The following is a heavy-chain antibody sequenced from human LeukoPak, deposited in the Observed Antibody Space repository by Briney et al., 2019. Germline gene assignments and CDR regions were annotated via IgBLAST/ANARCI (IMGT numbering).Heavy chain of an antibody. CDR2: IYYSGST. Sequence: SETLSLTCTVSGGSISSSSYYWGWIRQPPGKGLEWIGSIYYSGSTYYNPSLKSRVTISVDTSKNQFSLKLSSVTAADTAVYYCASEPGQYCSSTSCYGLYAFDIWGQGTMVTVSS. D-gene: IGHD2-2*01. V-gene: IGHV4-39*07. CDR1: GGSISSSSYY. CDR3: ASEPGQYCSSTSCYGLYAFDI. J-gene: IGHJ3*02.